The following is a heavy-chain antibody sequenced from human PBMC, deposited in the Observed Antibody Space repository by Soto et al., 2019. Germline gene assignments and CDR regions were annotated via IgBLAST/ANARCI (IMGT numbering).Heavy chain of an antibody. CDR3: AKDAYYDILTGYSDYYFDY. CDR2: ISYDRSNK. J-gene: IGHJ4*02. D-gene: IGHD3-9*01. V-gene: IGHV3-30*18. Sequence: QVQLVESGGGVVQPGRSLRLSCAASGFTFSSYGMHWVRQAPGKGLEWVAVISYDRSNKYYADSVKGRFTISRDNSKNTLYLQMNSLRAEDTAVYYCAKDAYYDILTGYSDYYFDYWGQGTLVTVSS. CDR1: GFTFSSYG.